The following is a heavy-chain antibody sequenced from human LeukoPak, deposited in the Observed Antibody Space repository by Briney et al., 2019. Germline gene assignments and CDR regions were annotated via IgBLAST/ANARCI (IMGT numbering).Heavy chain of an antibody. D-gene: IGHD6-13*01. J-gene: IGHJ6*03. V-gene: IGHV3-21*01. CDR2: ISSSSSYI. CDR3: ARYSSSWYDYYYYMDV. CDR1: GFTFSSYS. Sequence: GGSLRLSCAASGFTFSSYSMNWVRQAPGKGLEWVSSISSSSSYIYYADSVKGRFTISRDNAKNSLYLQMNSLRAEDTAVYYCARYSSSWYDYYYYMDVWGKGTTVTASS.